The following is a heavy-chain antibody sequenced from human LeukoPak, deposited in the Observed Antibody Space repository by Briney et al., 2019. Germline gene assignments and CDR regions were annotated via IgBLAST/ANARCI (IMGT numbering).Heavy chain of an antibody. Sequence: GGSLRLSCAASGFTFSSYEMNWVRQAPGKGLEWVSYISSSGSTIYYADSVKGRFTISRDNAKNSLYLQMSSLRAEDTAVYYCAPPLVEMATIGIDYWGQGTLVTVSS. J-gene: IGHJ4*02. CDR3: APPLVEMATIGIDY. CDR2: ISSSGSTI. D-gene: IGHD5-24*01. CDR1: GFTFSSYE. V-gene: IGHV3-48*03.